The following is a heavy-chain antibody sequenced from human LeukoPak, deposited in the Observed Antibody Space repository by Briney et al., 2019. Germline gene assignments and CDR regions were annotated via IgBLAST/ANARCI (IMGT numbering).Heavy chain of an antibody. CDR3: VKEFEPGVAAVGTIFDY. Sequence: PGGSLRLSCAASGFTFSTYSMNWVRQAPGKGLDWVASISVDSTYIYYADSLKGRFTISRDNAENSVYLQMESLRAEDTAVYYCVKEFEPGVAAVGTIFDYWGQGTLVTVSS. CDR1: GFTFSTYS. J-gene: IGHJ4*02. V-gene: IGHV3-21*01. CDR2: ISVDSTYI. D-gene: IGHD6-13*01.